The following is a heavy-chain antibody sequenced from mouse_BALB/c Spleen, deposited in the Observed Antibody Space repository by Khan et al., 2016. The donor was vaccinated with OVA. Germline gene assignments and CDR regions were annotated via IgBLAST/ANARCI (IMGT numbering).Heavy chain of an antibody. D-gene: IGHD1-1*01. V-gene: IGHV3-2*02. CDR3: ARVYGGDFDY. J-gene: IGHJ2*01. CDR1: GYSITTDYA. Sequence: QLEESGPGLVKPSQSLSLTCTVTGYSITTDYAWNWIRQFPGNKLEWMGFISYNGNTKYNPSLKSRISITRDTSKNQFFLQLKSVTTEDTARYDCARVYGGDFDYWGQGTTLTVSS. CDR2: ISYNGNT.